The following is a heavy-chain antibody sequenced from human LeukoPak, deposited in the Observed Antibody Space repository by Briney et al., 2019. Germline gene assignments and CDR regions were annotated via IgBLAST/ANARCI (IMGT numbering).Heavy chain of an antibody. Sequence: GGSLRLSCAASGFTFSSYAMHWVRQAPGKGLEWVANIKHDGSEEYYVDSVKGRFTISRDNAKNSLFLQMNSLRAEDTAVYYCASNGLRLGELSSRPTYWGQGTLVTVSS. CDR3: ASNGLRLGELSSRPTY. CDR1: GFTFSSYA. J-gene: IGHJ4*02. D-gene: IGHD3-16*02. CDR2: IKHDGSEE. V-gene: IGHV3-7*01.